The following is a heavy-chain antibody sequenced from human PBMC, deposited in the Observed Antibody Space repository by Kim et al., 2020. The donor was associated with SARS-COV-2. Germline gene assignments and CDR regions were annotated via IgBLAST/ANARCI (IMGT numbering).Heavy chain of an antibody. CDR2: INYSGNT. V-gene: IGHV4-31*03. J-gene: IGHJ5*02. Sequence: SETLSLTCTVSGGSITSGNYYWTWIRQHPGKGLEWMGYINYSGNTFYNPSLKSRLTISRDTSQNQFSLNVASVTAAVTAIYYCTRGRSGSLRRFDPWGQGTLVTVSS. CDR1: GGSITSGNYY. CDR3: TRGRSGSLRRFDP. D-gene: IGHD1-26*01.